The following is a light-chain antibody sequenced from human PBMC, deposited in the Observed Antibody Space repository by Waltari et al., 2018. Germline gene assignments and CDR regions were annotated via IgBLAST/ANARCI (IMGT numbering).Light chain of an antibody. Sequence: EIVLTQSQATLSLSPGERATLFCSASQSVANYLAWYQQKPGQPPRRLIYEATNRATGSPARFSGSGAGTDCSLTISSVEPEDVAVYYCQQRSNWPPSLTFGGGTKVEIK. V-gene: IGKV3-11*01. CDR1: QSVANY. CDR2: EAT. CDR3: QQRSNWPPSLT. J-gene: IGKJ4*01.